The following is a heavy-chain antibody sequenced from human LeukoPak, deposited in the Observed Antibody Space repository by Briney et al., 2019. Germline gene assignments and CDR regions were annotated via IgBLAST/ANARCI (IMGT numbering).Heavy chain of an antibody. V-gene: IGHV1-8*01. CDR3: AVNYDILTGWDY. J-gene: IGHJ4*02. CDR1: GYTFTNYD. D-gene: IGHD3-9*01. CDR2: MNPNSGNT. Sequence: ASVKVSCKASGYTFTNYDINWVRQATGQGLEWMGWMNPNSGNTGYAQKFQGRVTMTRNTSISTAYMELSSLRSEDTAVYYCAVNYDILTGWDYWGQGTLVTVSS.